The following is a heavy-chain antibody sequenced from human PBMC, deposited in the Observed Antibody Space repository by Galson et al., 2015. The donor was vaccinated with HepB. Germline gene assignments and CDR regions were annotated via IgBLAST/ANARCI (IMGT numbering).Heavy chain of an antibody. J-gene: IGHJ3*02. D-gene: IGHD4-23*01. CDR2: ISVYNGDT. Sequence: SCKASGYTFRNFVINWVRQAPGRGLEWMGRISVYNGDTSFAQNLQVRVTLTTDTSSNTAYMELRSLRPDDTALYYCAREGYGGIDAFDIWGQGTMVIVSS. V-gene: IGHV1-18*04. CDR1: GYTFRNFV. CDR3: AREGYGGIDAFDI.